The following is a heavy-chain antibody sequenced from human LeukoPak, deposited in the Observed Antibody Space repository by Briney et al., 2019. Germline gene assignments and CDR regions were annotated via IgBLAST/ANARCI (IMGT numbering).Heavy chain of an antibody. CDR2: ISSSSSYI. Sequence: PGGSLRLSCAASGFTFSSYTMNWVRQAPGKWLEWVSSISSSSSYIYYADSVKGRFTISRDNAKNSLYLQMNSLRAEDTAVYYCARDGDTVLTRGYYYYMDVWGKGTTVTVSS. D-gene: IGHD4-23*01. J-gene: IGHJ6*03. CDR1: GFTFSSYT. CDR3: ARDGDTVLTRGYYYYMDV. V-gene: IGHV3-21*01.